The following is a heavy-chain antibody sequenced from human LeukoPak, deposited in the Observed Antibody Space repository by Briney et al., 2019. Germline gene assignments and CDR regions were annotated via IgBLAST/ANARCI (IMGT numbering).Heavy chain of an antibody. V-gene: IGHV4-59*01. CDR1: GGSISSYY. CDR3: ARGRSSGWEIYFDY. J-gene: IGHJ4*02. Sequence: SETLSLTCTVSGGSISSYYWSWIRQPPGKGLEWIGYIYYSGSTNYNPSLKSRVTISVDTSKNQFSLKLSSVTAADTAVYYCARGRSSGWEIYFDYWGQGTLVTVSS. D-gene: IGHD6-19*01. CDR2: IYYSGST.